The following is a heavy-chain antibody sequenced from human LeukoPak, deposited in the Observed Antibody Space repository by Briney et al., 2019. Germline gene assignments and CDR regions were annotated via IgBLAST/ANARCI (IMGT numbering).Heavy chain of an antibody. Sequence: ASVKVSCKASGYTFTSYGISWVGQAPGQGLEWMGWISAYNGNTNYAQKLQGRVTMTTDTSTSTAYMELRSLRSDDTAVYYCARSSGYDWRDYFDYWGQGTLVTVSS. V-gene: IGHV1-18*04. D-gene: IGHD5-12*01. J-gene: IGHJ4*02. CDR3: ARSSGYDWRDYFDY. CDR1: GYTFTSYG. CDR2: ISAYNGNT.